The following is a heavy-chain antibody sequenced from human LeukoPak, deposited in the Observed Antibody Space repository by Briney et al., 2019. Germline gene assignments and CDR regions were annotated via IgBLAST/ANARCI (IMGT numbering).Heavy chain of an antibody. CDR1: GFTVSSNY. CDR3: ASISTVHAFDI. Sequence: GGSLRLSCAASGFTVSSNYMSWVRQAPGKGLEWVSVIYSGGTTYYADSVKGRFTISRDNSKNTLYLQMNSLRAEDTAVYYCASISTVHAFDIWGQGTMVAVSS. J-gene: IGHJ3*02. V-gene: IGHV3-53*01. D-gene: IGHD4-17*01. CDR2: IYSGGTT.